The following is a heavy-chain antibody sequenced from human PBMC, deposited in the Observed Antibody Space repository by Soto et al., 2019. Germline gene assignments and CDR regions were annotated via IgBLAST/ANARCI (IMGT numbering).Heavy chain of an antibody. V-gene: IGHV4-59*01. CDR2: IYYSGST. Sequence: AETLSLTCTVSGGSISSYYWSWIRQPPGKGLEWIGYIYYSGSTNYNPSLKSRVTISVDTSKNQFSLKLSSVTAADTAVYYCASYDYYDSSGLDYWGQGTLVTVSS. D-gene: IGHD3-22*01. J-gene: IGHJ4*02. CDR1: GGSISSYY. CDR3: ASYDYYDSSGLDY.